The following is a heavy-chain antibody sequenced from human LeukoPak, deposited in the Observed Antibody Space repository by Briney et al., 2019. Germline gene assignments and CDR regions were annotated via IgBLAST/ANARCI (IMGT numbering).Heavy chain of an antibody. J-gene: IGHJ4*02. CDR1: GGSISSYY. D-gene: IGHD5-18*01. CDR3: ARQEDSYGLIGY. Sequence: PSETLSLTCNVSGGSISSYYWSWIRQPPGRGLEWIGYIYYSGSTNYNPSIKSRVTISVDTSKNQFSLNLSSVTAADTAVYYCARQEDSYGLIGYWGQGTLVTVSS. CDR2: IYYSGST. V-gene: IGHV4-59*08.